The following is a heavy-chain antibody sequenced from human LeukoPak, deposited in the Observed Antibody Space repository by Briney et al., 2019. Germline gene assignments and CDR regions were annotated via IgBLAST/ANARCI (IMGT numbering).Heavy chain of an antibody. V-gene: IGHV3-30*02. CDR3: AELGITMIGGV. J-gene: IGHJ6*04. Sequence: GGSLRLSCAASGFTFSAYGMHWVRQAPGKGLEWVAFIHYDGNNKYYADSVKGRFTISRDNSKNTLYLQMSSLRAEDTAVYYCAELGITMIGGVWGKGTTVTISS. CDR1: GFTFSAYG. D-gene: IGHD3-10*02. CDR2: IHYDGNNK.